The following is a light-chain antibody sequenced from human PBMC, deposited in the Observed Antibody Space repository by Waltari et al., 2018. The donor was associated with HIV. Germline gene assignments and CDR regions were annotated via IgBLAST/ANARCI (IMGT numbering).Light chain of an antibody. Sequence: EIVMTQSPATLSVSPRARATLPCRASQSVSTNLAWYQQKPGQAPRLLIFSASARAAGIPARFSGSGSETDFTLTISSPQSEDSAVYYCQHYNNRPPLTFGQGTRLEI. J-gene: IGKJ5*01. CDR2: SAS. V-gene: IGKV3-15*01. CDR3: QHYNNRPPLT. CDR1: QSVSTN.